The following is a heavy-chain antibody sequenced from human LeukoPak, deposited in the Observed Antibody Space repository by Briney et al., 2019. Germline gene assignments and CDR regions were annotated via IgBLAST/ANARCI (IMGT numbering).Heavy chain of an antibody. CDR3: ARGWYDSPVGAFDI. J-gene: IGHJ3*02. CDR2: IIPIFGTA. D-gene: IGHD3-22*01. CDR1: GGTFSSYA. Sequence: GSSVKVSCKASGGTFSSYAISWVRQAPGQGLEWMGRIIPIFGTANYAQRFQGRVTITTDESTSTAYMELSSLRSEDTAVYYCARGWYDSPVGAFDIWGQGTMVTVSS. V-gene: IGHV1-69*05.